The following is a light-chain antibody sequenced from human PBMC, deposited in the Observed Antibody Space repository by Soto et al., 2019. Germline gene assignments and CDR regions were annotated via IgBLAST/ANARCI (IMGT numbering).Light chain of an antibody. CDR3: QSYDSSLSGWV. Sequence: QSVLTQPPSVSGAPGQRVTISCTRSSSNIGAGYDVHWYHQLPGTAPKLLIYGNSNRPSGVPDRFSGSKSGTSASLAITALQAEDEADDYCQSYDSSLSGWVFGGGTKVTVL. CDR1: SSNIGAGYD. V-gene: IGLV1-40*01. J-gene: IGLJ3*02. CDR2: GNS.